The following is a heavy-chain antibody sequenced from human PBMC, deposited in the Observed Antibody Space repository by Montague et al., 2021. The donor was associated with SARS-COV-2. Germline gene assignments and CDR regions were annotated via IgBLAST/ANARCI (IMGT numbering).Heavy chain of an antibody. V-gene: IGHV4-34*01. CDR2: INHSGST. D-gene: IGHD3-10*01. Sequence: SETLSLTCAVSSGSFRGYYWSWIRQPPGKGLEWIGEINHSGSTTYNPSXXSRVSISVDTSNKQFSLKVTSVTAAYTAVYYCARLGAITLVRGVTKADFSNYGMDVWGQGTTVTVSS. CDR1: SGSFRGYY. CDR3: ARLGAITLVRGVTKADFSNYGMDV. J-gene: IGHJ6*02.